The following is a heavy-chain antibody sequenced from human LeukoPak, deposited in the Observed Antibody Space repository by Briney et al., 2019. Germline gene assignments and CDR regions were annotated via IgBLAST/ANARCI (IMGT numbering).Heavy chain of an antibody. CDR1: GFTFSNYA. CDR3: TKPSVSTYGSGWLWDFDF. Sequence: GGSLRLSCAASGFTFSNYAMSWVRQAPGKGLEWVSGISGSGATTYQTDSVKGRFTITRDNSRDTTYSQMNSLRAEDTAVYYCTKPSVSTYGSGWLWDFDFRGRGTLVTVSS. V-gene: IGHV3-23*01. CDR2: ISGSGATT. D-gene: IGHD6-25*01. J-gene: IGHJ2*01.